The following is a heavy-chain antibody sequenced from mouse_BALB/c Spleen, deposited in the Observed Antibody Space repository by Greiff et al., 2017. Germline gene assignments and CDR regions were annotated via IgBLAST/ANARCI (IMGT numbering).Heavy chain of an antibody. CDR1: GFTFSSYG. Sequence: DVMLVESGGGLVQPGGSLKLSCAASGFTFSSYGMSWVRQTPDKRLELVATINSNGGSTYYPDSVKGRFTISRDNAKNTLYLQMSSLKSEDTAMYYCAREGITTGAWFAYWGQGTLVTVSA. D-gene: IGHD2-4*01. CDR2: INSNGGST. CDR3: AREGITTGAWFAY. J-gene: IGHJ3*01. V-gene: IGHV5-6-3*01.